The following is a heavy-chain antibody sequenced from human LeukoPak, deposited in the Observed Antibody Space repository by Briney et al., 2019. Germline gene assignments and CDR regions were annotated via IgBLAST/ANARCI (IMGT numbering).Heavy chain of an antibody. V-gene: IGHV1-69*06. CDR2: IIPIFGTA. D-gene: IGHD3-16*01. CDR1: GGTFSSYA. J-gene: IGHJ5*02. Sequence: SVKVSCKASGGTFSSYAISWVRQAPGQGLEWMGGIIPIFGTANYAQKFQGRVTITADKSTSTAYMELSSLRSEDTAVYYCARDSRAGDFAKNWFDPWGQGTLVTVSS. CDR3: ARDSRAGDFAKNWFDP.